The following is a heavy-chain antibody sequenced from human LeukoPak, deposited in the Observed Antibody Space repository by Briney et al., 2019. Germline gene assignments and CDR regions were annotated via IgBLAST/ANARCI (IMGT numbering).Heavy chain of an antibody. D-gene: IGHD3-10*01. CDR3: TRDFYHSGSSLLDY. Sequence: ASVKVSCKASGYTFTKYAMNWLRQAPGQRPEWMGWISTGTGNPTYAQGFTGRFVFSLDTAVSTAYLEITSLKAEDTAVYYCTRDFYHSGSSLLDYWGQGTLVTVSS. CDR2: ISTGTGNP. V-gene: IGHV7-4-1*02. CDR1: GYTFTKYA. J-gene: IGHJ4*02.